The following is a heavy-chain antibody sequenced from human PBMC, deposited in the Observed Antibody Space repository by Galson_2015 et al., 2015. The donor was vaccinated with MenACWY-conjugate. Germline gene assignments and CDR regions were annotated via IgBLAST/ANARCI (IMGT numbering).Heavy chain of an antibody. Sequence: QSGAEVKKPGESLKIPCKGSGYGFTNYWIGWVRQMPGRGLEWMGLIDPHNSNTRYSPSFQGQVTISADESISTAFLQWSSLKASDTAMYYCARHPPGGRGMDVWGRGTTVTVSS. D-gene: IGHD1-26*01. CDR3: ARHPPGGRGMDV. J-gene: IGHJ6*02. CDR1: GYGFTNYW. V-gene: IGHV5-51*01. CDR2: IDPHNSNT.